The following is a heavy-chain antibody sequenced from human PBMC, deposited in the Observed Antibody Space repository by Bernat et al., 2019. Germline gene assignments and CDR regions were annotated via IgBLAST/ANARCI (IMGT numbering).Heavy chain of an antibody. CDR2: IRSKAYGGTT. Sequence: GGGLVKPGRSLRLSCTASGFTFGDYAMSWFRQAPGKGLEWVGFIRSKAYGGTTEYAASVKGRFTISRDDSKSIAYLQMNSLKTEDTAVYYCTRDRRIAVAANWFDPWGQGTLVTVSS. D-gene: IGHD6-19*01. J-gene: IGHJ5*02. CDR3: TRDRRIAVAANWFDP. CDR1: GFTFGDYA. V-gene: IGHV3-49*05.